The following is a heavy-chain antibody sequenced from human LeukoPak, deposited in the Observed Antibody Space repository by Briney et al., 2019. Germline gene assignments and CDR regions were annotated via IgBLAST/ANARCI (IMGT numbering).Heavy chain of an antibody. D-gene: IGHD4-11*01. CDR3: AGGRPRGTTVTSLFDY. Sequence: ASVKVSCKASGGTFSSYAINWVRQAPGQGLEWMGGIIPIFGTANYAQKFQGRVTITADESTSTAYMELSSLRPEDTAVYYCAGGRPRGTTVTSLFDYWGQGTLVTVSS. J-gene: IGHJ4*02. CDR2: IIPIFGTA. CDR1: GGTFSSYA. V-gene: IGHV1-69*13.